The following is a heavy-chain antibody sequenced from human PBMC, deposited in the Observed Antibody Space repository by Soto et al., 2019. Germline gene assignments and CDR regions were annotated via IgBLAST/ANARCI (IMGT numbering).Heavy chain of an antibody. V-gene: IGHV1-18*01. CDR3: ARKYCSDTSCYVPDY. D-gene: IGHD2-2*01. J-gene: IGHJ4*02. CDR1: GHTLAGYG. Sequence: ASVNVSCKASGHTLAGYGVSWVRQAPGQGLEWMGWISANSVNTNFAQRYQGRLTMTTDTSTTTAYMELGSLTSDDTAVYYCARKYCSDTSCYVPDYWGQGTLVTVSS. CDR2: ISANSVNT.